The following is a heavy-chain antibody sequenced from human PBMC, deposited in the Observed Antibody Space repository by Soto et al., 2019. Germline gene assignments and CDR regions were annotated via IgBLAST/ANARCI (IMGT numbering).Heavy chain of an antibody. CDR2: VSKSDYT. V-gene: IGHV3-21*01. CDR3: AREDSIIIPAVSDF. D-gene: IGHD2-2*01. CDR1: GFPFNNYG. J-gene: IGHJ4*02. Sequence: GGSLRLSCTVSGFPFNNYGINWVRQAPGKGLEWVSSVSKSDYTYYSDSVKGRFTISRDNAKNSVSPQMNTLRVEDTAVYYCAREDSIIIPAVSDFWGQGTLVTVSS.